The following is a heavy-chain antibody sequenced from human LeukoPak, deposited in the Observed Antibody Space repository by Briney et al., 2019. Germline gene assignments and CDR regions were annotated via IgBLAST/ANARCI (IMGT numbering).Heavy chain of an antibody. V-gene: IGHV3-30*02. Sequence: PGGSLRLSCAASGFTFSSYGMHWVRQAPGKGLEWVAFIRYDGSNKYYADSVKGRFTISRDNSKNTLYLQMNSLRAEDTAVYFCARWSTTPDTEAGDYWGQGTLVTVSS. J-gene: IGHJ4*02. CDR1: GFTFSSYG. CDR2: IRYDGSNK. D-gene: IGHD1/OR15-1a*01. CDR3: ARWSTTPDTEAGDY.